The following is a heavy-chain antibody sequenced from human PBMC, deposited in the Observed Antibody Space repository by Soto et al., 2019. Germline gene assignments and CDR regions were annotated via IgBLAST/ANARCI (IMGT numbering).Heavy chain of an antibody. CDR2: INAGNGNT. D-gene: IGHD2-2*01. CDR3: AREEVVVVPAAVKIYGTDV. Sequence: ASVKVSCKDSGYTLTSYAMHWVRQAPGQRLEWMGWINAGNGNTKYSQKFQGRVTITRDTSASTAYMELSSLRSEDTAVYYCAREEVVVVPAAVKIYGTDVWGQGTTVTVSS. J-gene: IGHJ6*02. V-gene: IGHV1-3*01. CDR1: GYTLTSYA.